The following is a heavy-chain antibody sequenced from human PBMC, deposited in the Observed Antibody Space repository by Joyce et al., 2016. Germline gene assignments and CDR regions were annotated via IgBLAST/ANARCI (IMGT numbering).Heavy chain of an antibody. V-gene: IGHV3-7*01. Sequence: EVQLVESGGGLVQPGGSLRLSCAASGFTFSTTWMTWVRQCPGKGPEWVANIKPDGSEKYYVGSVKGRFTISRDNAKNSLSLLMNSLRVDDTAVYYCATGGGMDVWGQGTTVTVSS. CDR2: IKPDGSEK. CDR3: ATGGGMDV. CDR1: GFTFSTTW. J-gene: IGHJ6*02.